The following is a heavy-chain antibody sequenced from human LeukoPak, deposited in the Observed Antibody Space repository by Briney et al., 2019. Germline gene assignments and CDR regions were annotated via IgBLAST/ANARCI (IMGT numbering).Heavy chain of an antibody. Sequence: ASVKVSCKASGGTFSSYAISWVRQAPGQGLEWMGGIIPIFGTANYAQKFQGRVTITTDESTSTAYMELSSLRSEDTAVYYCAGSGMSYGGYYYYMDVWGKGTTVTVSS. CDR1: GGTFSSYA. D-gene: IGHD4-17*01. V-gene: IGHV1-69*05. CDR3: AGSGMSYGGYYYYMDV. CDR2: IIPIFGTA. J-gene: IGHJ6*03.